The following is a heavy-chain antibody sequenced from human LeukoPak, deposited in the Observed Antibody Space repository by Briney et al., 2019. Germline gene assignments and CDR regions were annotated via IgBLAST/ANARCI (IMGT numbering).Heavy chain of an antibody. CDR3: GRNSKFTAPDS. D-gene: IGHD5-18*01. V-gene: IGHV1-18*01. Sequence: ASVKVSCKASGYTFTSYGISWVRQAPGQGLEWMGWISGYNGNTNYAQKLQGRVTVTTDTSTSTAYMELRSLRSDDTAVYYCGRNSKFTAPDSWGQGTPVTVSS. CDR2: ISGYNGNT. CDR1: GYTFTSYG. J-gene: IGHJ4*02.